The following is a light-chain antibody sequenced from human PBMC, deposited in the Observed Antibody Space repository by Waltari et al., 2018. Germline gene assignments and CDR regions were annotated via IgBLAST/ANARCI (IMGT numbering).Light chain of an antibody. J-gene: IGKJ1*01. CDR1: QSVGRS. Sequence: EIVLTQSPGTLSLSPGERATLSCRASQSVGRSLVWYQQKPGQAPRLVIYNTSTRATGIPDRFSGSGSGTDFSLTISRLEPEDFAVYYCHHNVRLPVTFGQGTKVEIK. V-gene: IGKV3-20*01. CDR3: HHNVRLPVT. CDR2: NTS.